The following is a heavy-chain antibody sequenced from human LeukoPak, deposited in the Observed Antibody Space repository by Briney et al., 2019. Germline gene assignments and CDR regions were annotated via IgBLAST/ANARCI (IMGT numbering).Heavy chain of an antibody. D-gene: IGHD6-13*01. J-gene: IGHJ5*02. V-gene: IGHV1-69*05. CDR2: IIPIFGTA. CDR3: ARPRGPGIAALDDA. CDR1: GGTFSSYA. Sequence: GASVKVSCKASGGTFSSYAISWVRQAPGQGLEWMGGIIPIFGTANYAQKFQGRVTITTDESTSTAYMELSSLRSEDTAVCYCARPRGPGIAALDDAWGQGTLVTVSS.